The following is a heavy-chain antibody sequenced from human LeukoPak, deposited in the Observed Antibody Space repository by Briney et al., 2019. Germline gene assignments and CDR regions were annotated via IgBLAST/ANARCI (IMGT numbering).Heavy chain of an antibody. Sequence: PSETLSLTCTVSGGSISSGGYYWSWIRQHPGKGLEWIGYIYYSGNTYYNPSLKSRVTISVDTSKNQFSLKLSSVTAADTAVYYCAREATLLTGGNPDAFDIWGQGTMVTVSS. CDR3: AREATLLTGGNPDAFDI. D-gene: IGHD4-23*01. CDR2: IYYSGNT. J-gene: IGHJ3*02. CDR1: GGSISSGGYY. V-gene: IGHV4-31*03.